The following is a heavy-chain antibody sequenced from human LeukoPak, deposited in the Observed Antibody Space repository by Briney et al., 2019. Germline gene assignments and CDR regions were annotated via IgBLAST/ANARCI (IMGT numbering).Heavy chain of an antibody. J-gene: IGHJ5*02. CDR3: ARGLPFPSVETGWFDP. D-gene: IGHD6-19*01. Sequence: ASVKVSCKASGYTFTSYDINWVRQAPGQGLEWMGWMNPNSGNTVYAEKLQGRVTITRSTSISTAYMELSSLRSEDTAVYYCARGLPFPSVETGWFDPWGQGTLVTVSS. CDR1: GYTFTSYD. V-gene: IGHV1-8*03. CDR2: MNPNSGNT.